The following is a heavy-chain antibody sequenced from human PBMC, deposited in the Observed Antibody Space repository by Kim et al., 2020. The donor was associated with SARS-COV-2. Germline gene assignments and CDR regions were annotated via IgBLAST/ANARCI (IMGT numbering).Heavy chain of an antibody. CDR2: INAGNGNT. Sequence: ASVKVSCKASGYTFTSYAMHWVRQAPGQRLEWMGWINAGNGNTKYSQKFQGRVTITRDTSANTAYMELSSLRSEDTAVYYCARGSPYGWFDPWGQGTLVTVSS. J-gene: IGHJ5*02. V-gene: IGHV1-3*01. CDR1: GYTFTSYA. CDR3: ARGSPYGWFDP. D-gene: IGHD4-17*01.